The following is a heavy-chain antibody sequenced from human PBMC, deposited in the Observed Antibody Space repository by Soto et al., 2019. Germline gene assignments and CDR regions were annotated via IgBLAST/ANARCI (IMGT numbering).Heavy chain of an antibody. CDR1: GFTFSSYS. D-gene: IGHD2-15*01. J-gene: IGHJ6*03. CDR2: ISSSSSTI. CDR3: ARVASLGYCSGGSCQNDYYYYMDV. Sequence: EVQLVESGGGLVQPGGSLRLSCAASGFTFSSYSMNWVRQAPGKGLEWVSYISSSSSTIYYADSVKGRFTISRDNATNSLYLQMNSLRAEDTAVYYCARVASLGYCSGGSCQNDYYYYMDVWGKGTTVTVSS. V-gene: IGHV3-48*01.